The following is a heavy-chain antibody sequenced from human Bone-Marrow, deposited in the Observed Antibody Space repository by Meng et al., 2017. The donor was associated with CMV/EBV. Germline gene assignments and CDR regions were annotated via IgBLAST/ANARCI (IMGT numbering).Heavy chain of an antibody. J-gene: IGHJ6*02. CDR2: IIPIFGTA. Sequence: SVKVSCKASGGTFSSYAISWVRQAPGQGLEWMGGIIPIFGTANYAQKFQGRVTITTDESTSTAYMELGSMRSEDTAVYYCARGGSEVVPAAIGYYGMDVWGQGTTVTVSS. V-gene: IGHV1-69*05. CDR1: GGTFSSYA. CDR3: ARGGSEVVPAAIGYYGMDV. D-gene: IGHD2-2*02.